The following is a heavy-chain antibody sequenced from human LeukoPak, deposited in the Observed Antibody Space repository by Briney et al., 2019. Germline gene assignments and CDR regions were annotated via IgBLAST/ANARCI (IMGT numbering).Heavy chain of an antibody. D-gene: IGHD6-13*01. Sequence: GGSLRLSCAASGFTFSSYSMNWVRQAPGKGLEWVSSISSSSSYIYYADSVKGRFTISRDNAKNSLYLQMNSLRAEDTAVYYCARDSSIYTNYYYYYDMDVWGQGTTVTVSS. CDR3: ARDSSIYTNYYYYYDMDV. CDR2: ISSSSSYI. V-gene: IGHV3-21*01. CDR1: GFTFSSYS. J-gene: IGHJ6*02.